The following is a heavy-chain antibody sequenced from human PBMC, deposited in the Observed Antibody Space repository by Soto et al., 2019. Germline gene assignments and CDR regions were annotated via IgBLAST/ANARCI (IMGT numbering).Heavy chain of an antibody. J-gene: IGHJ4*02. CDR2: ISTNSGNT. V-gene: IGHV1-18*01. D-gene: IGHD4-4*01. CDR1: GYTFTRNG. Sequence: QVRLVQSGAEVKEPGASVKVSCKPSGYTFTRNGISWVRQAPGQGLEWVGWISTNSGNTDYAQKRQGRVTLTTDTSTNTAYLELRSLRSDDTAVYYCAGDKDYMLDYWGQGTLVTVSS. CDR3: AGDKDYMLDY.